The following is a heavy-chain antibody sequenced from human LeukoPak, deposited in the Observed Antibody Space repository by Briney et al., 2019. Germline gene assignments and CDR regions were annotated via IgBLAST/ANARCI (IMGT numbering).Heavy chain of an antibody. D-gene: IGHD3-10*01. Sequence: SETLSLTCTVSGGSISSSSYYWGWIRQPPGKGLEWIGSIYYSGSTYYNPSLKSRVTISVDTSKNQFSLKLSSVTAADTAVYYCAITGDYYGSGSYYNPSYYYYYGMDVWGQGTTVTVSS. CDR1: GGSISSSSYY. J-gene: IGHJ6*02. CDR2: IYYSGST. V-gene: IGHV4-39*07. CDR3: AITGDYYGSGSYYNPSYYYYYGMDV.